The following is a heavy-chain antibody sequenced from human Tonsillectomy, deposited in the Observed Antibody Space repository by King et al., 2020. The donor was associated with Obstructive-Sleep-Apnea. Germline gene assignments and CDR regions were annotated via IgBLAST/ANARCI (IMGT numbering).Heavy chain of an antibody. CDR2: IRSKAYGGTT. V-gene: IGHV3-49*03. Sequence: VQLVESGGSFVQPGRSLRLSCTASGFTFGDYAISWFRQAPGKGLEWVGFIRSKAYGGTTEYAASVKGRFTISRDDSKSIAYLQMNSLKTEDTAVYYCTRGRMYCSSTSCYAGFFDYWGQGTLVTVSS. CDR1: GFTFGDYA. CDR3: TRGRMYCSSTSCYAGFFDY. J-gene: IGHJ4*02. D-gene: IGHD2-2*01.